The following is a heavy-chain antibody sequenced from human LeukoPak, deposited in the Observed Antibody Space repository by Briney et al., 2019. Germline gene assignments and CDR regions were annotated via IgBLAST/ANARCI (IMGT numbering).Heavy chain of an antibody. D-gene: IGHD3-22*01. J-gene: IGHJ4*02. CDR1: GGSISSYY. V-gene: IGHV4-59*01. Sequence: SETLSLTCTVSGGSISSYYWSWIRQPPGKGLEWIGYIYYSGSTNYNPSIKSRVTISVDTSKNQFSLKLSSVTAADTAVYYCASYSYYYDSSGYFDYWGQGTLVTVSS. CDR3: ASYSYYYDSSGYFDY. CDR2: IYYSGST.